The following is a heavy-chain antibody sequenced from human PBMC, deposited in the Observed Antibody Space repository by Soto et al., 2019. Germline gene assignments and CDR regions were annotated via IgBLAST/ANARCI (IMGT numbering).Heavy chain of an antibody. CDR1: GFMFTSYS. Sequence: MRLSCAASGFMFTSYSMSWVRQAPGKGLEWVTNIDQHGSEKKYVDSVKGRFTISRDNAKNSVSLQMNSLREEDTAVYYCARREYDYWSNYYYFGSFAQGTLVTVSS. CDR3: ARREYDYWSNYYYFGS. D-gene: IGHD3-3*01. V-gene: IGHV3-7*03. CDR2: IDQHGSEK. J-gene: IGHJ4*02.